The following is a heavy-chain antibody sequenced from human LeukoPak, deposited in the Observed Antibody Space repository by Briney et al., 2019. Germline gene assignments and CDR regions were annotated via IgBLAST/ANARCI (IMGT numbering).Heavy chain of an antibody. CDR2: IYSGGST. V-gene: IGHV3-66*04. D-gene: IGHD3-22*01. Sequence: GGSLRLSCAASGFTVSSNYVSWVRQAPGKGLEWVSVIYSGGSTYYADSVKGRFTISRDNSKNTLYLQMNSLRAEDTAVYYCARRSEYYYDSSGYYIYWGQGTLVTVSS. CDR3: ARRSEYYYDSSGYYIY. CDR1: GFTVSSNY. J-gene: IGHJ4*02.